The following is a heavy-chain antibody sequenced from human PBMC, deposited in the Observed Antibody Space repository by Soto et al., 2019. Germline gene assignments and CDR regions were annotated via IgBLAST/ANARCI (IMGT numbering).Heavy chain of an antibody. CDR3: ARHLVHAAAAENWFDP. CDR1: GGXISRSSYY. D-gene: IGHD3-16*01. CDR2: IYYSGSS. Sequence: PSETISLSLPVSGGXISRSSYYWXWIRQPAVKGXEGIGSIYYSGSSYYNPSFKGRVTISVDTYKNQFSLRLSSVNAEDTGVYYCARHLVHAAAAENWFDPWGQGTLVTVSS. J-gene: IGHJ5*02. V-gene: IGHV4-39*01.